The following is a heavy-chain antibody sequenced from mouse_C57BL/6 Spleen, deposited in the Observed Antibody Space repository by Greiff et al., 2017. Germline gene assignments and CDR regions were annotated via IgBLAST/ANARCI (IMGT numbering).Heavy chain of an antibody. D-gene: IGHD1-1*01. V-gene: IGHV2-2*01. CDR1: GFSLTSYG. Sequence: QVQLQQSGPGLVQPSQSLSITCTVSGFSLTSYGVHWVRQSPGKGLEWLGVIWSGGSTDYNAALISRLSISKDNSKSQVFFKMNSLQADDTAIYYCARNAYYGDMDDWGQGTSVTVSS. CDR3: ARNAYYGDMDD. J-gene: IGHJ4*01. CDR2: IWSGGST.